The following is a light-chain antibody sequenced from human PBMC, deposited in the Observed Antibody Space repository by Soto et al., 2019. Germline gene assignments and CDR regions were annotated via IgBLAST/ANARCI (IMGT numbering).Light chain of an antibody. Sequence: DIQMTQSPSTLSASVGDGITITCRASQSINTWLAWYQQIPGEAPKLLIYDGSTLERGVPSRFSGSGSGTEFTLTISRLQPEDFATFYCQQYKTYSRTFGQGTTVEVK. J-gene: IGKJ1*01. CDR2: DGS. CDR3: QQYKTYSRT. V-gene: IGKV1-5*03. CDR1: QSINTW.